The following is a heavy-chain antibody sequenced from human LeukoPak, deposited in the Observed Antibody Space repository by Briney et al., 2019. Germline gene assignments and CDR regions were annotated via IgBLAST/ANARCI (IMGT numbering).Heavy chain of an antibody. Sequence: PGRSLRLSCAASGFTFSSYGMHWVRQAPGKGLEWVAVISYDGSNKYYADSVKGRFTISRDNSKKTLYLQMNSLRAEDTAVYYCAKDSTVVRYFDWFLDLRRYFDYWGQGTLVTVSS. CDR3: AKDSTVVRYFDWFLDLRRYFDY. J-gene: IGHJ4*02. D-gene: IGHD3-9*01. CDR1: GFTFSSYG. CDR2: ISYDGSNK. V-gene: IGHV3-30*18.